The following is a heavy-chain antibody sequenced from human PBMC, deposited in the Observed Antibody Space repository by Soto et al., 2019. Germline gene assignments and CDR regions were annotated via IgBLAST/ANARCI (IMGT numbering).Heavy chain of an antibody. V-gene: IGHV3-66*01. J-gene: IGHJ4*02. CDR3: ARDPFQVFGY. CDR1: GFTVSNNY. Sequence: GGSLRLSCAASGFTVSNNYMSWVRQAPGKGLEWISVIFSDGSTYYADSVKGRFTISRDNSENTLYLQINSLKAEDTAVYYCARDPFQVFGYWGQGTLVTVSS. CDR2: IFSDGST.